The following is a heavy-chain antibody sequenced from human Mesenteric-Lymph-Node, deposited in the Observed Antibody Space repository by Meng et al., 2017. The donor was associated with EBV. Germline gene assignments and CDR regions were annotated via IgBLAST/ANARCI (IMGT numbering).Heavy chain of an antibody. CDR1: GFTCSSSG. CDR2: MSYDGSNI. J-gene: IGHJ1*01. D-gene: IGHD2-15*01. V-gene: IGHV3-30*19. Sequence: QVQLVESGGGVVQPGRSLRRSCAASGFTCSSSGMHWVRQAPGKGLEWMAVMSYDGSNIHYADSVKGRFTISRDNSRNTLYLQMNSLRAEDTAVYYCARDSGRYCYGGSCYSQWLTEYFQHWGQGTLVTVSS. CDR3: ARDSGRYCYGGSCYSQWLTEYFQH.